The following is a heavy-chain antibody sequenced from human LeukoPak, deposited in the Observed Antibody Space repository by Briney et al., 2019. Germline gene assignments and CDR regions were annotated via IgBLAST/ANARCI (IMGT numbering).Heavy chain of an antibody. J-gene: IGHJ4*02. D-gene: IGHD5-18*01. CDR2: IFGYGGST. CDR3: AKMAGYNSRFDY. CDR1: GFTFSDYA. V-gene: IGHV3-23*01. Sequence: GGSLRLSCVASGFTFSDYAMSWIRQAPGKGLEWVSTIFGYGGSTYYADSVEDRFTISRDNAKNTVYLQLNSLRAEDTAVYYCAKMAGYNSRFDYWGQGTLVTVSS.